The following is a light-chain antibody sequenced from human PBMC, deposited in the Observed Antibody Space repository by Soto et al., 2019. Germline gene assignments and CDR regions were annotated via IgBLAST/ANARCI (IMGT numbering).Light chain of an antibody. CDR3: QQLKTYPYT. J-gene: IGKJ2*01. CDR2: SAS. CDR1: QDINKF. Sequence: IQLTQSPSSLSASVGDRVTVTCRASQDINKFLAWFPQKPGKAPNLLIFSASTLQSAVPSRFSGGGSGTDFTLTIDSLQPEDFATYYCQQLKTYPYTFGQGTKLEIK. V-gene: IGKV1-9*01.